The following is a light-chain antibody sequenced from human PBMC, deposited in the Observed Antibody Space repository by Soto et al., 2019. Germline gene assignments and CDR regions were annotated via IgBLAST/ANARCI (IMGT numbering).Light chain of an antibody. Sequence: DIQMTESPSAMAASVGDRVTSTCRARQGISNYLAWFQQQPGQAPKLLIYAASTLQSGVPSRFSGSGSGTDFTLTISCLQSEDFAPYYCQQYYSYPRTFGPGTKVDIK. CDR2: AAS. CDR1: QGISNY. J-gene: IGKJ1*01. CDR3: QQYYSYPRT. V-gene: IGKV1-17*03.